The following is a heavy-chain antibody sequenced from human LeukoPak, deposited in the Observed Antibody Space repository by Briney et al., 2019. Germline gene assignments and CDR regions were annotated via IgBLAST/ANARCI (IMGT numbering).Heavy chain of an antibody. CDR3: ARQPGYSYGLNCFDP. D-gene: IGHD5-18*01. CDR2: IYYSGST. V-gene: IGHV4-39*01. Sequence: PSETLSLTCTVSGGSISSSNYYWGWIRQPPGKGLEWIGSIYYSGSTYYNPSLKSRVTISVDTSKNQFSLKLSSVTAADTAVYYCARQPGYSYGLNCFDPWGQGTLVTVSS. J-gene: IGHJ5*02. CDR1: GGSISSSNYY.